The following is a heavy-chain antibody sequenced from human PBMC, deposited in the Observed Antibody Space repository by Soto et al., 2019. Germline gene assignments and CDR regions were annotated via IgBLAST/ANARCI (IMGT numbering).Heavy chain of an antibody. D-gene: IGHD7-27*01. Sequence: PSETLSLTCTVSGGSFTGHFWSWVRQPPGKGLEWIGEVSHSGNTKYYPSLRSRVTLSVDSSKNQISLALTSVTAADTAVYYCARAKFESTGRHQFDTWGQGTLVTVSS. CDR2: VSHSGNT. J-gene: IGHJ5*02. V-gene: IGHV4-34*01. CDR1: GGSFTGHF. CDR3: ARAKFESTGRHQFDT.